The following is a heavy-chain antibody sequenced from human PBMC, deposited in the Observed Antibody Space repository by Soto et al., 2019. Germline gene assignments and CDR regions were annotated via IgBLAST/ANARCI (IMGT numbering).Heavy chain of an antibody. J-gene: IGHJ4*02. D-gene: IGHD5-18*01. CDR3: ARQGEYNYGSNDY. Sequence: GESLKISCKGSGYTFTNYWVAWVRQMPGKGLEWMGIIYPDDSDTRYSPSFQGQVTISADKSISTAYLQWSSLKASDTAMYYCARQGEYNYGSNDYWGQGTLVTVSS. V-gene: IGHV5-51*01. CDR2: IYPDDSDT. CDR1: GYTFTNYW.